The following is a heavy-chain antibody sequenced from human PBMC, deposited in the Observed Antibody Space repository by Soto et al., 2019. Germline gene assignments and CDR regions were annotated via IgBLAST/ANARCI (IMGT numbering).Heavy chain of an antibody. CDR2: ISGSGGST. Sequence: GGSLRLSCAASGFTFSSYAMSWVRQAPGKGLEWVSAISGSGGSTYYADSVKGRFTISRDNSKNTLYLQMNSLRAEDTAVYYCAKDLVPYCSSTSCYYFDYWGQGTLVTVSS. CDR3: AKDLVPYCSSTSCYYFDY. CDR1: GFTFSSYA. J-gene: IGHJ4*02. D-gene: IGHD2-2*01. V-gene: IGHV3-23*01.